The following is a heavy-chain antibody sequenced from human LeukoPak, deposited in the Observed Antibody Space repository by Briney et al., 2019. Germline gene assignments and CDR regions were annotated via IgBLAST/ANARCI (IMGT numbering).Heavy chain of an antibody. CDR3: ARVLVAATWHWYFDL. J-gene: IGHJ2*01. D-gene: IGHD2-15*01. CDR2: IYYSGST. CDR1: GGSISSSSYY. V-gene: IGHV4-39*07. Sequence: SETLSLTCTVSGGSISSSSYYWGWIRQPPGKGLEWIGSIYYSGSTYYNPSLKSRVTISVDMSKNQFSLKLSSVTAADTAVYYCARVLVAATWHWYFDLWGRGTLVTVSS.